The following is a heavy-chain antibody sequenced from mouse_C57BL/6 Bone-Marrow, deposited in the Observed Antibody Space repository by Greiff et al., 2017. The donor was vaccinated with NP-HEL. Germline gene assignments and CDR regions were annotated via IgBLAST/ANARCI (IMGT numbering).Heavy chain of an antibody. V-gene: IGHV1-56*01. CDR3: ARYGNHDGYYVNYAMDY. CDR1: GYTFTSHW. D-gene: IGHD2-3*01. Sequence: VKLMESGPELVRPGASVKISCKAPGYTFTSHWMQWVRQRPGQGLEWIGELFPGSGSTYYNEKFKGKATLTVDTSSSTAYMQLSSLTSEDSAVYFCARYGNHDGYYVNYAMDYWGQGTSVTVSS. J-gene: IGHJ4*01. CDR2: LFPGSGST.